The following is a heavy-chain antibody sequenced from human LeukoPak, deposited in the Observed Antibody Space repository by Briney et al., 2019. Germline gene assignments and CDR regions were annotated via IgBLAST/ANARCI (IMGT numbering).Heavy chain of an antibody. CDR1: GFTFSTYA. Sequence: GGSLRLSCAASGFTFSTYAMSWVRQAPGKGLEWVSAISSSGGSTYYADSVKGRFTIPRDNSKNTLYLQMNSLRAEDTAVYYCATRRYDSSGFDHWGQGTLVTVSS. V-gene: IGHV3-23*01. D-gene: IGHD3-22*01. CDR2: ISSSGGST. J-gene: IGHJ4*02. CDR3: ATRRYDSSGFDH.